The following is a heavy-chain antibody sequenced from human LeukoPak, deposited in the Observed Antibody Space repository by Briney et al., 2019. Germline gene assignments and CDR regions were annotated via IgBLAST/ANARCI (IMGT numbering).Heavy chain of an antibody. CDR1: GFTFSSYG. CDR2: ISYDGSNK. CDR3: AEDRDRWLLYFDY. J-gene: IGHJ4*02. Sequence: GRSLRLSCAASGFTFSSYGMHWVRQAPGKGLEWVAVISYDGSNKYYADSVKGRFTISRDNSKNTLYLQMNSLRAEDTAVYYCAEDRDRWLLYFDYWGQGTLVTVSS. D-gene: IGHD2-15*01. V-gene: IGHV3-30*18.